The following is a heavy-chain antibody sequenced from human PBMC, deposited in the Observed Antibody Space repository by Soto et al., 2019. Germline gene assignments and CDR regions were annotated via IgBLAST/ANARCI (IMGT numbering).Heavy chain of an antibody. Sequence: GGSLRLSCAASGFTFSSYAMHWVRQAPGKGLEWVAVISYDGSNKYYADSVKGRFTISRDNSKNTLYLQMNSLRAEDTAVYYCAREGQQMADFDYWGQGTLVTVSS. J-gene: IGHJ4*02. V-gene: IGHV3-30-3*01. CDR2: ISYDGSNK. D-gene: IGHD6-13*01. CDR1: GFTFSSYA. CDR3: AREGQQMADFDY.